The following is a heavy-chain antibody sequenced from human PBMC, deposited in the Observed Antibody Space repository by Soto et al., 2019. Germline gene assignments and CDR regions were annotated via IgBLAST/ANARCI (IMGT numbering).Heavy chain of an antibody. CDR2: IIPIFATT. J-gene: IGHJ1*01. Sequence: QVQLVQSGAEVKKAGSSVKVSCKASGGTFSSYAIYWVRQAPGQGLEWMGGIIPIFATTNYAQKFQGRVTITADESTSTAYMELSSLRSDDTAVYYCARNGRGVKDFQHWGQGTLVTVSS. CDR3: ARNGRGVKDFQH. CDR1: GGTFSSYA. D-gene: IGHD3-10*01. V-gene: IGHV1-69*01.